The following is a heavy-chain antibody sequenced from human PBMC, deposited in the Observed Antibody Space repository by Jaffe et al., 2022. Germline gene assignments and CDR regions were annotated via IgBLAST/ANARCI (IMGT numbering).Heavy chain of an antibody. CDR1: GFTFSTYG. CDR2: ITSTGSAM. CDR3: TRGLGYCSGGSCY. V-gene: IGHV3-48*01. J-gene: IGHJ4*02. D-gene: IGHD2-15*01. Sequence: EVQLVESGGGLVQPGGSLRLSCAASGFTFSTYGMNWVRQAPGKGLEWVSSITSTGSAMFYADSVKGRFTISRDNAKNSLYLQMNSLRAEDTAVYYCTRGLGYCSGGSCYWGQGTLLTVSS.